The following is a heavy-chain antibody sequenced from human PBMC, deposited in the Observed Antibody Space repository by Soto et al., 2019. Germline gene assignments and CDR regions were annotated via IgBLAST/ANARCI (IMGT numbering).Heavy chain of an antibody. D-gene: IGHD2-21*02. V-gene: IGHV5-51*01. J-gene: IGHJ4*02. CDR2: IYPADSDT. CDR1: GYSFPIFW. Sequence: PGESLKISCKGSGYSFPIFWIGWVRQMPVKGLEWMGVIYPADSDTRYSPSFEGQVTISADKSFSTAYLEWSSLKASDTASYFGARGHSYYYSSPASYPFDCWGQGTLVTAPQ. CDR3: ARGHSYYYSSPASYPFDC.